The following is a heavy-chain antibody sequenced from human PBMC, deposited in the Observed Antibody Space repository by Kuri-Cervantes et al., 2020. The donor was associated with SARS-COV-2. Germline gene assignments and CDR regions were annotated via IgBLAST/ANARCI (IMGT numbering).Heavy chain of an antibody. CDR1: GFSLTSGVG. CDR2: IYWNDDK. Sequence: SGPTLVQPPQTLTLTCTFSGFSLTSGVGVGWIRLSPGKALEWLALIYWNDDKRYSPSLKTRLAITKDTSNSQVVLTMTNVDPAATATYFCAHTPAYCSGGDCYAGHYFDYWGQGTLVTVSS. CDR3: AHTPAYCSGGDCYAGHYFDY. J-gene: IGHJ4*02. V-gene: IGHV2-5*01. D-gene: IGHD2-15*01.